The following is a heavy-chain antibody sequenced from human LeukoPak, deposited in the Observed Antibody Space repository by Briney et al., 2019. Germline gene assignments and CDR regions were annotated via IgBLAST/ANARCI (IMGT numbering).Heavy chain of an antibody. CDR3: ARDSSDQLLYYYNYMDV. J-gene: IGHJ6*03. CDR2: IYYSGST. V-gene: IGHV4-39*02. D-gene: IGHD2-2*01. Sequence: SETLSLTCTVSGGSISSSSYYWGWIRQPPGKGLEWIGSIYYSGSTYYNPSLKSRVTISVDTSKTQFSLKLTSVTAADTAVYYCARDSSDQLLYYYNYMDVWGKGTTVTVSS. CDR1: GGSISSSSYY.